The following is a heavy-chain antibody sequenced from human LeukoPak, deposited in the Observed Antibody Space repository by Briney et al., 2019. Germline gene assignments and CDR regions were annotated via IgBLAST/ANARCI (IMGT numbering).Heavy chain of an antibody. V-gene: IGHV3-48*01. Sequence: GGSLRLSCAASGFIFSQYSMNWVRQAPGKGLEWVSLIRSSSETFYADSVKGRFTISRDNARNSLYLQMNNLRGEDTAIYYCARDAGNSGYGCDLWGQGTLVAVSS. J-gene: IGHJ5*02. CDR1: GFIFSQYS. D-gene: IGHD5-12*01. CDR3: ARDAGNSGYGCDL. CDR2: IRSSSET.